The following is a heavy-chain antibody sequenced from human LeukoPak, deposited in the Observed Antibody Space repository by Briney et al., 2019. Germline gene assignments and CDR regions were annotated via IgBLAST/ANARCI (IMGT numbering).Heavy chain of an antibody. CDR3: ANDILTGSDY. J-gene: IGHJ4*02. Sequence: GVLRLSCAASGFTFSSYSMNWVRQAPGKGLEWVSSISSSSSYIYYADSVKGRFTISRDNAKNSLYLQMNSLRAEDTAVYYCANDILTGSDYWGQGTLVTVSS. CDR2: ISSSSSYI. V-gene: IGHV3-21*01. D-gene: IGHD3-9*01. CDR1: GFTFSSYS.